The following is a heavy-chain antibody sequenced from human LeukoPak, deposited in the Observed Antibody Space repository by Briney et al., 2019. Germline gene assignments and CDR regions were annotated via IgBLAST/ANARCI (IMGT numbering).Heavy chain of an antibody. CDR3: ARDTGCAGGNCFSFYDS. Sequence: GGSLRLSCAASGFTFSTYWMTWVRQAPGKGLEWVANIKEDGSQKYYADSVKGRFTISRDNAKNSLYLQMDSLRAEDTAVYYCARDTGCAGGNCFSFYDSWGQGTLVTVSS. V-gene: IGHV3-7*01. CDR2: IKEDGSQK. CDR1: GFTFSTYW. J-gene: IGHJ5*01. D-gene: IGHD2-15*01.